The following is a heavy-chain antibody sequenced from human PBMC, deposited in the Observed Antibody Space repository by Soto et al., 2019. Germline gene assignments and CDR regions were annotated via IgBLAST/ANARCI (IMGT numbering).Heavy chain of an antibody. CDR1: GSTFSSYA. CDR3: AKGYSGSYPYYFDY. D-gene: IGHD1-26*01. J-gene: IGHJ4*02. V-gene: IGHV3-23*01. CDR2: ISGSGGST. Sequence: VGSLRLSCAASGSTFSSYAMSWVRQAPGKGLEWVSAISGSGGSTYYADSVKGRFTISRDNSKNTLYLQMNSLRAEDTAVYYCAKGYSGSYPYYFDYWGQGTLVTVSS.